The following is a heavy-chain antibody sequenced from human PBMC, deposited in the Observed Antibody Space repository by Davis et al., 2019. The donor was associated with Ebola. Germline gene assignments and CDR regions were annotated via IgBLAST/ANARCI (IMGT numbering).Heavy chain of an antibody. CDR3: ARGGFSGWSRPYYYYYMDV. CDR2: ISSSSSYI. V-gene: IGHV3-21*04. Sequence: GESLKISCAASGFTFSSYSMNWVRQAPGKGLEWVSSISSSSSYIYYADSVKGRFTISRDNAKNSLYLQMNSLRAEDTALYYCARGGFSGWSRPYYYYYMDVWGKGTTVTVSS. D-gene: IGHD6-19*01. J-gene: IGHJ6*03. CDR1: GFTFSSYS.